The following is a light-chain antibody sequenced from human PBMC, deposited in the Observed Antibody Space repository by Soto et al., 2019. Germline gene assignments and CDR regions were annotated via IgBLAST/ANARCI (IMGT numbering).Light chain of an antibody. CDR3: QEYGSSPIT. J-gene: IGKJ5*01. Sequence: EIVLTQAPGTLSLSPGERATLSCRASQSVSSSYLAWYQQKPGQAPRLLIYGASSRSTCIPDRFSGSGSGTDSPLTISRLEPEDSAVYYCQEYGSSPITCGQGTR. V-gene: IGKV3-20*01. CDR1: QSVSSSY. CDR2: GAS.